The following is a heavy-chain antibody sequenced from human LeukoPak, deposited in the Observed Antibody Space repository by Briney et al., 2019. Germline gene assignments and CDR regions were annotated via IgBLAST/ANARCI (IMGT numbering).Heavy chain of an antibody. V-gene: IGHV4-34*01. CDR3: ARGLSPRINMVRGVRPPFRGVFDY. D-gene: IGHD3-10*01. J-gene: IGHJ4*02. CDR1: GGSFSGYY. CDR2: INHSGST. Sequence: SETLSLTCAVYGGSFSGYYWSWIRQPPGKGLEWIGEINHSGSTNYKPSLKSRVTISVDTSKNQFSLKLSSVTAADTAVYYCARGLSPRINMVRGVRPPFRGVFDYWGQGTLVTVSS.